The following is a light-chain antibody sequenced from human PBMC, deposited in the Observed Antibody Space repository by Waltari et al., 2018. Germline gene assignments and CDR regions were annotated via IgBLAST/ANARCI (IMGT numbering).Light chain of an antibody. CDR1: SGHSSNV. CDR2: VNSDGSH. V-gene: IGLV4-69*01. J-gene: IGLJ3*02. Sequence: QLVLTQSPSASASLGASVKLTCTLSSGHSSNVIAWLQQQPEKGPRYLMKVNSDGSHRKGDKIPDRFSRSSAGAEHYLTISSLQAEDEADEYCQTGGHGTWVFGGGTKLTVL. CDR3: QTGGHGTWV.